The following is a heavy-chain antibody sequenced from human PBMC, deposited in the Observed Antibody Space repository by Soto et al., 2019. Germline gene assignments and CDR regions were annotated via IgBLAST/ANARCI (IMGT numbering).Heavy chain of an antibody. CDR1: GFTFSSYA. CDR3: ARDLSSYGPRGEGIDY. J-gene: IGHJ4*02. Sequence: GGSLRLSCAASGFTFSSYAMHWVRQAPGKGLEWVAVISYDGSNKYYADSVKGRFTISRDNSKNTLYLQMNSLRAEDTAVYYCARDLSSYGPRGEGIDYWGQGTLVTVSS. V-gene: IGHV3-30-3*01. CDR2: ISYDGSNK. D-gene: IGHD5-18*01.